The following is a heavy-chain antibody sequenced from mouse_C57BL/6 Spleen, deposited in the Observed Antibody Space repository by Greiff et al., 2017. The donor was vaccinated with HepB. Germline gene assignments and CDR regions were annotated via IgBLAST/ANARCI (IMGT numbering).Heavy chain of an antibody. D-gene: IGHD1-1*01. CDR2: ISSGSSTI. CDR3: ARGLATTGRFAY. CDR1: GFTFSDYG. Sequence: EVKLVESGGGLVKPGGSLKLSCAASGFTFSDYGMHWVRQAPEKGLEWVAYISSGSSTIYYADTVKGRFTISRDNAKNTLFLQMTSLRSEDTAMYYCARGLATTGRFAYWGQGTLVTVSA. J-gene: IGHJ3*01. V-gene: IGHV5-17*01.